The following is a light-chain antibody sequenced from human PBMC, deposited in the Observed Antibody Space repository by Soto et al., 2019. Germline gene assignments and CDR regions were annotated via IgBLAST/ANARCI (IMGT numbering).Light chain of an antibody. CDR3: QQFSSYPYT. J-gene: IGKJ2*01. Sequence: AIQLTQSPSSLSASVGDRVTITCRATQDISSALAWFHQKPGEGPKLLIYDASRLESGVPSRFSGSGAGTDFTLTISGLQPEDFATYYCQQFSSYPYTFGQGTKLEIK. CDR1: QDISSA. V-gene: IGKV1-13*02. CDR2: DAS.